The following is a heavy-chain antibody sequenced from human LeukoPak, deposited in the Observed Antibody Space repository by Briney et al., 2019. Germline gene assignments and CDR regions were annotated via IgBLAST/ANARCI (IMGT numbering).Heavy chain of an antibody. CDR2: IKQDGSEK. Sequence: GGSLRLSCAASGFTFSNYWMSWVRQAPGKGLEWVANIKQDGSEKYYVDSVKGRFTISRDNSKNTLYLQMNSLRAEDTAVYYCAKDLHLLRYFDWAPRGQGTLVTVSS. J-gene: IGHJ4*02. V-gene: IGHV3-7*01. D-gene: IGHD3-9*01. CDR1: GFTFSNYW. CDR3: AKDLHLLRYFDWAP.